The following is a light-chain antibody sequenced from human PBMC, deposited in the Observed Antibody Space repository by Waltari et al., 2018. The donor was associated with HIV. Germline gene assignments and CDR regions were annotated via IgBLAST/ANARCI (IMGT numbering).Light chain of an antibody. CDR3: QQYGSSPALYT. CDR2: CAS. CDR1: QSVSSSS. J-gene: IGKJ2*01. V-gene: IGKV3-20*01. Sequence: EIVLTQYPGTLSLSPGERATLSCRASQSVSSSSVAWYQQKPGQAPRLLIYCASSSATGIPDRFSGSGSGTDFTLTISRLEPEDFAVYYCQQYGSSPALYTFGQGTKLEIK.